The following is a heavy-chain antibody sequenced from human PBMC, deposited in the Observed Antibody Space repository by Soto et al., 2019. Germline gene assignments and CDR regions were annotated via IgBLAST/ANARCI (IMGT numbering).Heavy chain of an antibody. J-gene: IGHJ6*03. D-gene: IGHD5-12*01. CDR2: FDPEDGET. Sequence: ASVKVSCKVSGYTLTELSMHWVRQAPGKGLEWMGGFDPEDGETIYAQKFQGRVTMTEDTSTDTAYMELRSLRSEDTAVYYCARGLSGYDLGGLNYYYYYMDVWGKGTTVTVSS. V-gene: IGHV1-24*01. CDR3: ARGLSGYDLGGLNYYYYYMDV. CDR1: GYTLTELS.